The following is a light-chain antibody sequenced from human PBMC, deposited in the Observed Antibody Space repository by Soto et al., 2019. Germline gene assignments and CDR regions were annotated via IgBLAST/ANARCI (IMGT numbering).Light chain of an antibody. Sequence: DIQMTQSPSSLSASVGDRVTITCRTSQSIRNFLNWYQQKPGTVPKLLISSSSTLESGVPSRFSGGGSGTDFTLTITNLQPEDFATYFCQQNYLSPWTFGPGTRVESK. V-gene: IGKV1-39*01. J-gene: IGKJ1*01. CDR3: QQNYLSPWT. CDR1: QSIRNF. CDR2: SSS.